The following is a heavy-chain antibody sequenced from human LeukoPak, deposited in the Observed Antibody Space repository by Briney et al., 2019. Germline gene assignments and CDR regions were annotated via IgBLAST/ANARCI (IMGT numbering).Heavy chain of an antibody. J-gene: IGHJ4*02. Sequence: HPGGSLRLSCTASGFTFSGHWIHWVRQAPGMGLVWVSRINERGTDSMYAESVKGRFTNSRDNAKNTVYLQMNSLRAEDTAVCYCVRDETLWTLDWWGQGTLVSVSS. D-gene: IGHD1-1*01. V-gene: IGHV3-74*03. CDR3: VRDETLWTLDW. CDR2: INERGTDS. CDR1: GFTFSGHW.